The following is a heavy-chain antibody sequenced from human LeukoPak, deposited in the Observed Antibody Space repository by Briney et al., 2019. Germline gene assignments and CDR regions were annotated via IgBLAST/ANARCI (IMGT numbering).Heavy chain of an antibody. V-gene: IGHV4-4*07. J-gene: IGHJ4*02. CDR1: GGSISSYY. D-gene: IGHD6-19*01. CDR3: ARQPDNLPGWSNDY. Sequence: SETLSLTCTVSGGSISSYYWSWIRQPAGKGLEWIGHIYNSGSTNYNPSLKGRVTMSVATSKNQFSLKLSSVTAADTAVFYCARQPDNLPGWSNDYWGQGTLVTVSS. CDR2: IYNSGST.